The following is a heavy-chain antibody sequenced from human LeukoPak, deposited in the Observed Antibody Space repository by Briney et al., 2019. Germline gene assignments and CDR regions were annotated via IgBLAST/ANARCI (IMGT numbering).Heavy chain of an antibody. J-gene: IGHJ4*02. CDR1: GGSFSGYY. CDR2: INHSGST. D-gene: IGHD6-13*01. CDR3: ASTRIAAAGTHFDY. V-gene: IGHV4-34*01. Sequence: PSETLSLTCAVYGGSFSGYYWSWIRQPPGKGLEWIGEINHSGSTNYNPSLKSRVTISVDTSKNQFSLKLSSVTAADTAVYYCASTRIAAAGTHFDYWGQGTLVTVSS.